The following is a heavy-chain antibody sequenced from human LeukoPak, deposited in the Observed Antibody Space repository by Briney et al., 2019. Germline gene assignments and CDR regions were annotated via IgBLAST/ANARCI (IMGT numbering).Heavy chain of an antibody. CDR1: GFIFSDHY. CDR2: SRNQANSYTT. J-gene: IGHJ3*01. V-gene: IGHV3-72*01. CDR3: APGGDYCSSSSCPS. Sequence: PGGSLRLSCAASGFIFSDHYIDWVRQAPGKGLEWVGRSRNQANSYTTEYAASVKGRFTISRDDSKNSLYLQMNSLKTEDTAVYYCAPGGDYCSSSSCPSWGQGTIVTVSP. D-gene: IGHD2-2*01.